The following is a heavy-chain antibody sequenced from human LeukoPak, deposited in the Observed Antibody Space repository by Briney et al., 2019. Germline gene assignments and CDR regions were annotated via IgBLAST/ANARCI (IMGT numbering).Heavy chain of an antibody. Sequence: GGSLRLSCAASGFTLSSYAMSWVRQAPGKGLEWVSAISGSGGSTYYADSVKGRFTISRDNSKNTLYLRMNSLRAEDTAVYYCAKDQEYDSTFDYWGQGTLVTVSS. CDR1: GFTLSSYA. CDR2: ISGSGGST. V-gene: IGHV3-23*01. CDR3: AKDQEYDSTFDY. J-gene: IGHJ4*02. D-gene: IGHD3-22*01.